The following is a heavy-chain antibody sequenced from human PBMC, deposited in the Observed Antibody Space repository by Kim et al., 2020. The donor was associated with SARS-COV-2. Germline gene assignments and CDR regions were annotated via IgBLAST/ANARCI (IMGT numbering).Heavy chain of an antibody. Sequence: ASVKVSCKASGYTFTVYYMHWVRQAPGQGLEWMGWINPNSGGTNYAQKFQGRVTMTRDTSISTAYMELSRLRSDDTAVYYCASNYGGYSYGYTGYYGMDVWGQGTTVTVSS. D-gene: IGHD5-18*01. CDR2: INPNSGGT. V-gene: IGHV1-2*02. CDR3: ASNYGGYSYGYTGYYGMDV. J-gene: IGHJ6*02. CDR1: GYTFTVYY.